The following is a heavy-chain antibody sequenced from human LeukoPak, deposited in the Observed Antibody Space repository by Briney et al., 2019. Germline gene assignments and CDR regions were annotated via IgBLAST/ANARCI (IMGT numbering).Heavy chain of an antibody. CDR2: ISGSGGSS. J-gene: IGHJ4*02. Sequence: GGSLRLSCAASGFTFSNYAMTWVRQVPGKGLEWVSHISGSGGSSYHVDSVKGRITISRDNSKNTLYLQMNSLRAEDTAVYYCARLGRYADYWGQGTLVTVSS. CDR3: ARLGRYADY. CDR1: GFTFSNYA. V-gene: IGHV3-23*01. D-gene: IGHD3-16*01.